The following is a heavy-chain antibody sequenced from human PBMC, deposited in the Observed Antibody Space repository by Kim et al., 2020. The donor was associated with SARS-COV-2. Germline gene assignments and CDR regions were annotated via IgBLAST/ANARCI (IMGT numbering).Heavy chain of an antibody. Sequence: GGSLRLSCVASGFPFNIYSMNWVRQAPGKGLEWLSYIGTSRTTTITYAGSVMGRFTVSRDDAKNSLYLQMDSLRDDDTAVYYCSREKPSTGDAFDLWGQGTMVTVS. CDR1: GFPFNIYS. J-gene: IGHJ3*01. V-gene: IGHV3-48*02. CDR2: IGTSRTTTI. CDR3: SREKPSTGDAFDL.